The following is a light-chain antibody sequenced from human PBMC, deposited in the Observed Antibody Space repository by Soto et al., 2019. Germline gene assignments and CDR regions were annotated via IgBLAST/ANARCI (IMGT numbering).Light chain of an antibody. CDR1: SSDVGGYNF. Sequence: QSALTQPASVSGTPGQSVTISCTGTSSDVGGYNFVSWYQHFPGKAPKLIIYEVTKRPSGVPDRFSGSKSGNTASLTVSGLQTDDEADYYCSSYGGSNNFVFGTGTKVTVL. V-gene: IGLV2-8*01. CDR2: EVT. J-gene: IGLJ1*01. CDR3: SSYGGSNNFV.